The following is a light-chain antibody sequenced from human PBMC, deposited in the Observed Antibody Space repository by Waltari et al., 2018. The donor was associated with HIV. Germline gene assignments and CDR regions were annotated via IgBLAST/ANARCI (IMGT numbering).Light chain of an antibody. CDR3: ATWDGSLIGVV. V-gene: IGLV1-44*01. J-gene: IGLJ3*02. CDR1: NSNIGGNT. Sequence: QSVLTQPHAASGTPGQRVTISCSGTNSNIGGNTVTWHQQLPGAAPKLLIYSDNQRPSGVPKRFSGSKSGTSASLAITGLQSQDEADYYCATWDGSLIGVVFGGGTKLTVL. CDR2: SDN.